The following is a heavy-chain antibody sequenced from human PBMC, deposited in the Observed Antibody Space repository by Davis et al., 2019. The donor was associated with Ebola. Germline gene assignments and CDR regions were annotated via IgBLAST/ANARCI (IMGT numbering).Heavy chain of an antibody. J-gene: IGHJ6*03. V-gene: IGHV4-59*12. Sequence: PSETLSLTCTVSGGSISSYYWSWIRQPPGKGLEWIGYIYYSGSTYYNPSLKSRVTISVDTSKNQFSLKLSSVTAADTAVYYCARDRTVYYYMDVWGKGTTVTVSS. D-gene: IGHD1-1*01. CDR2: IYYSGST. CDR3: ARDRTVYYYMDV. CDR1: GGSISSYY.